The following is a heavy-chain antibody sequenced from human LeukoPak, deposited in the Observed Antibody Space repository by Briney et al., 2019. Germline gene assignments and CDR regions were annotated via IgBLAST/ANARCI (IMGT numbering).Heavy chain of an antibody. D-gene: IGHD2-15*01. CDR2: ISYNGSNK. J-gene: IGHJ4*02. CDR1: GFTFSSYG. Sequence: GGSLRLSCAASGFTFSSYGMHWVRQAPGKGLEWVAVISYNGSNKYYADSVNGRFTISRDNAKTTLYLQMNSLRAEDTAVYYCAKGSRIVVVVAADYWGERTLVTVSS. CDR3: AKGSRIVVVVAADY. V-gene: IGHV3-30*18.